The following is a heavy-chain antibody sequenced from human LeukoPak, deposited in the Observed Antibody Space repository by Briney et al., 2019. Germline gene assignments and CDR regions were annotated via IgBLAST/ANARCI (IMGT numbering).Heavy chain of an antibody. CDR2: IKQDGSEK. J-gene: IGHJ4*02. D-gene: IGHD7-27*01. CDR1: GFTFSSYW. V-gene: IGHV3-7*03. Sequence: PGRSLRLSCAASGFTFSSYWMSWVRQAPGKGLEWVANIKQDGSEKYYVDSVKGRFTISRDNAKNSLYLQMNSLRSEDTAVYYCTRDDNWGQENFDYWGQGTLVTVSS. CDR3: TRDDNWGQENFDY.